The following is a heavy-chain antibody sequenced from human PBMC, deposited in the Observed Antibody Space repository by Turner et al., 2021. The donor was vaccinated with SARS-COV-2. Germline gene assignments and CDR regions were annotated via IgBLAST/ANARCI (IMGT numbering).Heavy chain of an antibody. D-gene: IGHD1-26*01. V-gene: IGHV3-23*01. CDR3: AKDVGVASLVGATADY. CDR1: GFTFSSYT. J-gene: IGHJ4*01. CDR2: IRGSGSGT. Sequence: VQLLESGGGLVQPGGSLRLSCSASGFTFSSYTMTWVRQAPGKGLQWVSAIRGSGSGTYYADSVKGRFTSSRDNAKSTLYLQMSSLRAEDTAIYYCAKDVGVASLVGATADYWGKGTLVTVSS.